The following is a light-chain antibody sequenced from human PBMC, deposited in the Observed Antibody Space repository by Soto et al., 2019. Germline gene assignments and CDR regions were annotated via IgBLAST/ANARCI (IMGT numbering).Light chain of an antibody. CDR3: AAWDDSLNGVV. V-gene: IGLV1-44*01. J-gene: IGLJ2*01. Sequence: QSVLTQPPSASGTPGQRVTISCSGSSSNIGSNTVNWYQQLPGTAPKLLIYSNNQRPSGVPDRFSGSKSGTSASLAISGPXXXXXXXYYCAAWDDSLNGVVFGGGTKLTV. CDR2: SNN. CDR1: SSNIGSNT.